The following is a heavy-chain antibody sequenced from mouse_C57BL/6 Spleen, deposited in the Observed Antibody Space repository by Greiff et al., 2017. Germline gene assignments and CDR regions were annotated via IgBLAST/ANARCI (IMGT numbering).Heavy chain of an antibody. CDR1: GYTFTSYW. CDR3: ARGGSNWDVPFAC. CDR2: INPSNGGT. D-gene: IGHD4-1*01. J-gene: IGHJ3*01. Sequence: QVQLQQPGTELVKPGASVKLSCKASGYTFTSYWMHWVKQRPGQGLEWIGNINPSNGGTNYNEKFKSKATLTVDTSSSPAYMQLSSLTSEDSAVYYCARGGSNWDVPFACWGTGTLVTVSA. V-gene: IGHV1-53*01.